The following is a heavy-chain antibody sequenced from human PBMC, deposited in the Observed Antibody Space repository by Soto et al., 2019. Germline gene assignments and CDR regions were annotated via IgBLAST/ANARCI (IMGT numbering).Heavy chain of an antibody. CDR1: GYSFTSYW. D-gene: IGHD6-19*01. CDR3: ATRIAVDGQRGTSDLYYYYGMDV. Sequence: PGESLKISCKGSGYSFTSYWISWVRQMPGKGLEWMGRIDPSDSYTNYSPSFQGHVTISADKSISTAYLQWSSLKASDTAMYYCATRIAVDGQRGTSDLYYYYGMDVWGQGTTVTVSS. CDR2: IDPSDSYT. J-gene: IGHJ6*02. V-gene: IGHV5-10-1*01.